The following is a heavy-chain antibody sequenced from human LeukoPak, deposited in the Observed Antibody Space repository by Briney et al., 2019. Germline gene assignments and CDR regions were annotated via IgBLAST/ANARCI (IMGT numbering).Heavy chain of an antibody. J-gene: IGHJ3*01. V-gene: IGHV3-11*01. Sequence: GGSLRLSCAASGFTFSDSYMSWIRQAPGKGLEWVSYISRGGSTTYYADSVKGRFTISRGNAKNSLYLRMNSLRAEDTAVYYCVRGVSISSSWYNDLWGHGTMVTVSS. CDR1: GFTFSDSY. CDR3: VRGVSISSSWYNDL. CDR2: ISRGGSTT. D-gene: IGHD6-13*01.